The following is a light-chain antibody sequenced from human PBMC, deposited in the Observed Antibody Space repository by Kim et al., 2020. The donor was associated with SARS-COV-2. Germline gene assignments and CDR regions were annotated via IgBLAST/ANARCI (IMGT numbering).Light chain of an antibody. CDR3: LQDYEYPWT. V-gene: IGKV1-6*02. Sequence: AIQLTQSPSSLSASVGDRVTITCRASQGISSDLDWYQQRPGEVPKMLIYTASTLQNGVPSRFSGSRSGTEFTLSISSLQPEDSATYFCLQDYEYPWTFGQGTKVDIK. CDR1: QGISSD. J-gene: IGKJ1*01. CDR2: TAS.